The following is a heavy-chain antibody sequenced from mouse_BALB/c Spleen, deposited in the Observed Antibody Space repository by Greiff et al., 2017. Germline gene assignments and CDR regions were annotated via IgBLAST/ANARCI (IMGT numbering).Heavy chain of an antibody. V-gene: IGHV5-4*02. CDR1: GFTFSDYY. CDR3: ARVHYAMDY. J-gene: IGHJ4*01. Sequence: EVQVVESGGGLVKPGGSLKLSCAASGFTFSDYYMYWVRQTPENRLEWVATISDGGSYTYYPDSVKGRFTISRDNAKNNLYLQMSSLKSEDTAMYYCARVHYAMDYWGQGTSVTVSS. CDR2: ISDGGSYT.